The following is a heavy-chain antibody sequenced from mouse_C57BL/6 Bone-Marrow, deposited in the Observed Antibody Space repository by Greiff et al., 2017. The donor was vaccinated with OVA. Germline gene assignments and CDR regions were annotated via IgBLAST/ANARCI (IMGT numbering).Heavy chain of an antibody. CDR2: INPSSGYT. CDR1: GYTFTSYW. Sequence: VQLQQSGAELAKPGASVKLSCKASGYTFTSYWMHWVKQRPGQGLEWIGYINPSSGYTKYNQKFKDKATLTADKSSNTAYMQLSSLTYEDSAVYYCAREGKAWDYFDYWGQGTALTVSS. J-gene: IGHJ2*01. CDR3: AREGKAWDYFDY. D-gene: IGHD4-1*01. V-gene: IGHV1-7*01.